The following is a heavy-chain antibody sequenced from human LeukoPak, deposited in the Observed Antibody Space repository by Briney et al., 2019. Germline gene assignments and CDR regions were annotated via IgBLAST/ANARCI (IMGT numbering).Heavy chain of an antibody. CDR1: GFTFSSYA. J-gene: IGHJ4*02. CDR3: AKDQYCTSTSCYVGY. D-gene: IGHD2-2*01. V-gene: IGHV3-23*01. Sequence: AGGSLRLSCAASGFTFSSYAMSWVRQAPGKGLEWVSGINVSGGSTFYADSVRGRFTISRDNSKNTLYLQMNSLRAEDTAVYYCAKDQYCTSTSCYVGYWGQGTLVTVSS. CDR2: INVSGGST.